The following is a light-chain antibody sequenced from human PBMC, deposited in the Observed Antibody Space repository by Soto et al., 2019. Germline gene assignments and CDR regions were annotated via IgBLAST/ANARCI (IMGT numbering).Light chain of an antibody. CDR1: SSDIGSYNS. CDR2: EVS. V-gene: IGLV2-8*01. CDR3: SSFAGRSKDV. Sequence: QSVLTQPPSASGSPGQSVTISCTGTSSDIGSYNSVAWYQQHPGKAPRLIIYEVSKRPSGVPDRFFGSKSGNTASLTVSGLQADDEADYYCSSFAGRSKDVFATGTKLTVL. J-gene: IGLJ1*01.